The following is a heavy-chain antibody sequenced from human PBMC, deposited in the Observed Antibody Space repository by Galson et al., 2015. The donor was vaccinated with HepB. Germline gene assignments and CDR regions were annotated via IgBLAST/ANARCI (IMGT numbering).Heavy chain of an antibody. Sequence: QSGAEVKKPGESLRISCKGSGYSFTSYWISWVRQMPGKGLEWMGRIDPSDSCTNYSPSFQGHVTISADKPISTAYLQWSSLKASDTAMYYCARGRAAAGPSNAFDIWGQGTMVTVSS. V-gene: IGHV5-10-1*01. J-gene: IGHJ3*02. CDR3: ARGRAAAGPSNAFDI. D-gene: IGHD6-13*01. CDR2: IDPSDSCT. CDR1: GYSFTSYW.